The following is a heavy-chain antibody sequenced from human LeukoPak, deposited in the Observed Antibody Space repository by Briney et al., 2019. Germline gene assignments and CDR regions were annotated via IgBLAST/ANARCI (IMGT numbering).Heavy chain of an antibody. D-gene: IGHD2-2*01. V-gene: IGHV3-48*01. CDR2: ISSGSSTI. CDR3: AKDPLGYCSSTSCH. CDR1: GFIFSTYS. Sequence: PGGSLSLSCEASGFIFSTYSMHWVRQAPGKGLEWVSFISSGSSTIYDADSVKGRFTISRDNAKNTLHLQMNSLRAEDTAVYYCAKDPLGYCSSTSCHWGQGTLVTVSS. J-gene: IGHJ4*02.